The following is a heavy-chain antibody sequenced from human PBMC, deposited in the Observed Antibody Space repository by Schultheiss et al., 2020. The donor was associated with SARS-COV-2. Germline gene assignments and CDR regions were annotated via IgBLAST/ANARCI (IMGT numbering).Heavy chain of an antibody. D-gene: IGHD4-11*01. J-gene: IGHJ4*02. V-gene: IGHV4-31*03. Sequence: SQTLSLTCTVSGGSISSGGYYWSWIRQHPGKGLEWIGCIYYSGSTYYNPSLKSRVTISVDTSKNQFSLKLSSVTAADTAVYYCARSPGDNYPIDYWGQGTLVTVSS. CDR2: IYYSGST. CDR1: GGSISSGGYY. CDR3: ARSPGDNYPIDY.